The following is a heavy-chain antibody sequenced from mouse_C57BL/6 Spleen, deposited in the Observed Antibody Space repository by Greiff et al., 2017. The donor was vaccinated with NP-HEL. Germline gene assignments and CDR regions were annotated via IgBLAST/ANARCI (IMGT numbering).Heavy chain of an antibody. Sequence: QVQLQQSGPELVKPGASVKISCKASGYAFSSSWKNWVKQRPGKGLEWIGRIYPGDGDTNYNGKFKGKATLTADKSSSTAYMQLSSLTSEDSAVYFCATTVVAFDDWGQGTTLTVAS. J-gene: IGHJ2*01. D-gene: IGHD1-1*01. V-gene: IGHV1-82*01. CDR2: IYPGDGDT. CDR1: GYAFSSSW. CDR3: ATTVVAFDD.